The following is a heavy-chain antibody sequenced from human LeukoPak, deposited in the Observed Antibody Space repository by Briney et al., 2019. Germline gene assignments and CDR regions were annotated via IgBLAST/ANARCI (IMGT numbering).Heavy chain of an antibody. CDR1: GYTLTELS. Sequence: ASVKVSCKVSGYTLTELSMHWVRQAPGKGLEWMGGFDPEDGETIYAQKFQGRVTMTEDTSTDTAYMELSSLRSEDTAVYYCATDKVVLVGGYSYGLFDYWGQGTLVTVSS. CDR2: FDPEDGET. CDR3: ATDKVVLVGGYSYGLFDY. J-gene: IGHJ4*02. V-gene: IGHV1-24*01. D-gene: IGHD5-18*01.